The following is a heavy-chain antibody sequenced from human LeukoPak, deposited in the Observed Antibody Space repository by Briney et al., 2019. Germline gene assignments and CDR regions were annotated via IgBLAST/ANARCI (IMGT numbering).Heavy chain of an antibody. CDR3: ARLPGSGSPPFDY. J-gene: IGHJ4*02. V-gene: IGHV4-39*01. D-gene: IGHD3-10*01. CDR1: GGSISSRGYY. CDR2: IHYSGST. Sequence: PSETLSLTCTVSGGSISSRGYYWSCIRQPPGKGLEWIGSIHYSGSTYYNPSLNSRVTISVDTSKNQFSLKLSSVTAADTAVYYCARLPGSGSPPFDYWGQGTLVTVSS.